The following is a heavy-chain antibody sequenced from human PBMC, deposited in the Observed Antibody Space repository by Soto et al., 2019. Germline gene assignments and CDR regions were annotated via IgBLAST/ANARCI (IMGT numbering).Heavy chain of an antibody. J-gene: IGHJ5*02. CDR2: IYPGDSDT. Sequence: GESLKISCKGSGYSFTSYWIGWVRQMPGKGLEWMGIIYPGDSDTRYSPSFQGQVTISADKSISTAYLQWSSLKASDTAMYYCARSRPPYTSRCYPGSFDPCGPGALGT. CDR1: GYSFTSYW. D-gene: IGHD2-2*01. V-gene: IGHV5-51*01. CDR3: ARSRPPYTSRCYPGSFDP.